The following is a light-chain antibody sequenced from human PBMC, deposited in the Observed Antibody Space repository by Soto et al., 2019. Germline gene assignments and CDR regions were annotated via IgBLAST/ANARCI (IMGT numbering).Light chain of an antibody. CDR3: QQSYSTPMYT. J-gene: IGKJ2*01. CDR2: ASS. Sequence: DIQMTQSPSSLSVSVGDRVTITCRASQSISSYLNWYQQKPGKAPKLLIYASSSLQSGVPSRFSGSGSGIDFSLTISSLQPEDFATYYCQQSYSTPMYTFGQGTKLEIK. CDR1: QSISSY. V-gene: IGKV1-39*01.